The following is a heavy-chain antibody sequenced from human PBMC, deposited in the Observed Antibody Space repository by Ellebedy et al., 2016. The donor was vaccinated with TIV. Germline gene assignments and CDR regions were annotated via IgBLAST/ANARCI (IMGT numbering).Heavy chain of an antibody. CDR1: GFTFSTYW. CDR2: ISSDGSST. CDR3: ARVYSNCEDY. J-gene: IGHJ4*02. Sequence: GESLKISXAASGFTFSTYWMHWVRQAPGKGLVWVSRISSDGSSTSYADSVKGRFTISRDNAKNTLYLQMNSLRAEDTAVYYCARVYSNCEDYWGQGILVTVSS. D-gene: IGHD4-11*01. V-gene: IGHV3-74*01.